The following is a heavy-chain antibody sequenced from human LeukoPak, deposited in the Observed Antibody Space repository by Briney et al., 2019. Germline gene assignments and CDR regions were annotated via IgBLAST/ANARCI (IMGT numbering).Heavy chain of an antibody. V-gene: IGHV1-2*02. J-gene: IGHJ4*02. D-gene: IGHD3-10*01. CDR3: ATILWFGELFDY. CDR2: INPNSGGT. CDR1: GYTFTGYY. Sequence: ASVKVSCKASGYTFTGYYMHWVRQAPGQGLEWMGWINPNSGGTNYAQKFQGRVTMTEDTSTDTAYMELSSLRSEDTAVYYCATILWFGELFDYWGQGTLVTVSS.